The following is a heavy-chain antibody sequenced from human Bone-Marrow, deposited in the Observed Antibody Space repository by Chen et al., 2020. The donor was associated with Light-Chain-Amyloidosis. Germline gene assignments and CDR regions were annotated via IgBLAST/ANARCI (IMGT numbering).Heavy chain of an antibody. CDR2: ANTDGKT. CDR1: GFHLSNYA. Sequence: EVQLEESGGNLVQPGGSLRLSCVVSGFHLSNYAVSWVRQAPGKGLEWVSGANTDGKTFYAGSLKGRFTVSRDNSKNTVYLQMDILRAEDTAVYYCAKGLGPARNTENDYWGQGTLVTVSS. D-gene: IGHD1-26*01. CDR3: AKGLGPARNTENDY. V-gene: IGHV3-23*04. J-gene: IGHJ4*02.